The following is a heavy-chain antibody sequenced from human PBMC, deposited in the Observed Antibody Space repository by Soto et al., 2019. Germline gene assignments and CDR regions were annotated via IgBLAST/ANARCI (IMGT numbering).Heavy chain of an antibody. CDR2: IKQDANEM. Sequence: PGGSLRLSCAASGFKFSSYWMSWVRQAPGKGLEWLANIKQDANEMYYVDSVKGRFTISGESAKNSLFLIMDSLRVEDTAVYYCAAYNTPLHAAFDIWGQGTTVTVSS. CDR3: AAYNTPLHAAFDI. CDR1: GFKFSSYW. J-gene: IGHJ3*02. V-gene: IGHV3-7*01. D-gene: IGHD1-20*01.